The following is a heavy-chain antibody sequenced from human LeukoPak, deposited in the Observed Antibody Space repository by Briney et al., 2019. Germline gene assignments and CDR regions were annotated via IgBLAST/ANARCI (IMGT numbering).Heavy chain of an antibody. J-gene: IGHJ5*02. D-gene: IGHD2-21*02. V-gene: IGHV4-59*01. Sequence: SETLSLTCSVSGGSINGDYWSWIRQTPGKGLEWIGYIHYSGRTSYNPSLKSRVTISVDTSKNQFSLRLASVTAADTAVYYCAKETVEVPADDWFGPWGQGTLVTVFS. CDR3: AKETVEVPADDWFGP. CDR2: IHYSGRT. CDR1: GGSINGDY.